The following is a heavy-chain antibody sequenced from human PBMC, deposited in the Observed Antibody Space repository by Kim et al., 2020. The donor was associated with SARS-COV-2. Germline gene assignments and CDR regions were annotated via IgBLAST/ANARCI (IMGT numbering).Heavy chain of an antibody. D-gene: IGHD3-10*01. CDR3: ARDEHNGSSGKDF. V-gene: IGHV3-30-3*01. CDR1: GFTFSTYN. Sequence: GGSLRLSCEASGFTFSTYNMHWVRQAPGKGLDWVAVVLSDGSNQWYTDSVKGRFTISRDNSKDTVYLEMNSLGPEDTAIYYCARDEHNGSSGKDFWGQGTLVTVSS. J-gene: IGHJ4*02. CDR2: VLSDGSNQ.